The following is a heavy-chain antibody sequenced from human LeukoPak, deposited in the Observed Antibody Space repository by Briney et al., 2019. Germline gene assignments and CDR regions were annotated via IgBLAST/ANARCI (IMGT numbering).Heavy chain of an antibody. CDR3: TRERERGYCSGGSCYRFDY. CDR2: IRSKAYGGTT. J-gene: IGHJ4*02. CDR1: GFTFGDYA. V-gene: IGHV3-49*04. D-gene: IGHD2-15*01. Sequence: GGSLRLSCTASGFTFGDYAMSWVRQAPGKGLEWVGFIRSKAYGGTTEYAASVKGRFTISRDDSKSIAYLQMNSLKTEDTAVYYCTRERERGYCSGGSCYRFDYWGQGTLVTVSS.